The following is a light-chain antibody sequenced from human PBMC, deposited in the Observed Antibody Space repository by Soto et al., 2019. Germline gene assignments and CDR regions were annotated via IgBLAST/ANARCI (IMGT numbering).Light chain of an antibody. CDR1: SSDVGGYNY. CDR2: DVS. Sequence: QSVLTQPRSVSGSPGQSVTISCTGTSSDVGGYNYVSWYQQHPGKAPKLMIYDVSKRPSGVPDRFSGSKTGNTASLTISGLQADDEADYYCCSYAGSDTFWVFGTGTKVTVL. J-gene: IGLJ1*01. V-gene: IGLV2-11*01. CDR3: CSYAGSDTFWV.